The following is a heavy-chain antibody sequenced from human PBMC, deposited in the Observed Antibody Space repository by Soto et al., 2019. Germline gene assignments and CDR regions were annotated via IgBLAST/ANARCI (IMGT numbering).Heavy chain of an antibody. CDR2: INHSGST. D-gene: IGHD6-6*01. CDR1: GGSFSGYY. Sequence: QVQLQQWGAGLLKPSETLSLTCAVYGGSFSGYYWSWIRQPPGQGLEWIGEINHSGSTNYNPSLKSRVTISVDTSKNQFSLKLSSVTAADTAVYYCARAPYSSSYYFDYWGQGTLVTVSS. V-gene: IGHV4-34*01. CDR3: ARAPYSSSYYFDY. J-gene: IGHJ4*02.